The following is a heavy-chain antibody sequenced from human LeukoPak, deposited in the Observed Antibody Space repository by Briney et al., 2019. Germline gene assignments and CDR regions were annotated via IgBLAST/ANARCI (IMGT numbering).Heavy chain of an antibody. D-gene: IGHD2-15*01. CDR2: ISAYNSNT. Sequence: ASVKVSCKASGYTFTSYGISWVRQAPGQGLEWMGWISAYNSNTNYAQKLQGRVTMTTDTSTSTAYMELRSLRSDDTAVYYCARAWSGGSCYWFDPWGQGTLVTVSS. CDR1: GYTFTSYG. V-gene: IGHV1-18*01. J-gene: IGHJ5*02. CDR3: ARAWSGGSCYWFDP.